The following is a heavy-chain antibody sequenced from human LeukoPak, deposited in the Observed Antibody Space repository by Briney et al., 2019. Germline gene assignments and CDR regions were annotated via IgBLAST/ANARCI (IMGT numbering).Heavy chain of an antibody. CDR2: IYHSGST. Sequence: RPSQTLSLTCAVSGGSISSGGYSWSWIRQPPGKGLEWLGYIYHSGSTYYNPSLKSRVTISVDRSKNQFSLKLSSVTAADTAVYYCARSRSGWYGFFDNWGQGTLVTVSS. CDR3: ARSRSGWYGFFDN. V-gene: IGHV4-30-2*01. CDR1: GGSISSGGYS. J-gene: IGHJ4*02. D-gene: IGHD6-19*01.